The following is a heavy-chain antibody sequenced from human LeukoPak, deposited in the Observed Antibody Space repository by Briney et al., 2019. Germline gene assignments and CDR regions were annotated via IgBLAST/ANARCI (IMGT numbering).Heavy chain of an antibody. Sequence: GGSLRLSCAASGFTVSSNFLSWVRQAPGKGLEWVSVIYSGGKTYYADSVKGRFTISRDNSKNTLYLQMNSLRDEDTAVYYCARGADRWNYFDYWGQGTLVTVSS. CDR3: ARGADRWNYFDY. CDR2: IYSGGKT. CDR1: GFTVSSNF. D-gene: IGHD4-23*01. V-gene: IGHV3-53*01. J-gene: IGHJ4*02.